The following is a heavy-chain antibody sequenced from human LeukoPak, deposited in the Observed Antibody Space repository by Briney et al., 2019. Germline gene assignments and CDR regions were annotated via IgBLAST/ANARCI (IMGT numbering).Heavy chain of an antibody. CDR1: GYTFTSYD. CDR3: ARGPEGCSSTSCYARYYYYYMDV. V-gene: IGHV1-8*01. D-gene: IGHD2-2*01. CDR2: MNPNSGNT. J-gene: IGHJ6*03. Sequence: ASVKVSCKASGYTFTSYDISWVRQATGQGLEWMGWMNPNSGNTGYAQKFQGRVTMTRNTSISTAYMELSSLRSEDTAVYYCARGPEGCSSTSCYARYYYYYMDVWGKGTTVTVSS.